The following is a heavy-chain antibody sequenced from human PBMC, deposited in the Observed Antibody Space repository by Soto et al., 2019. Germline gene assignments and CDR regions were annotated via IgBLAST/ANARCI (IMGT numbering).Heavy chain of an antibody. D-gene: IGHD3-10*01. CDR3: AKENYYGSGTPEGYFDY. CDR2: IIPIFGTA. V-gene: IGHV1-69*01. Sequence: QVQLVQSGAEVKKPGSSVKVSCKASGGTFSSYAISWVRQAPGQGLEWMGGIIPIFGTANYAQKFQGRVTITAAESTSTAYMELSSLRSEDTAVYYCAKENYYGSGTPEGYFDYWGQGTLVTVSS. CDR1: GGTFSSYA. J-gene: IGHJ4*02.